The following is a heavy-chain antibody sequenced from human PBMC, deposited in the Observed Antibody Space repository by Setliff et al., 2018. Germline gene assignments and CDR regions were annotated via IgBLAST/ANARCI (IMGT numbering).Heavy chain of an antibody. D-gene: IGHD6-13*01. CDR3: AMKGGDFPSSWYTFDY. Sequence: AASVKVSCKASGYTFTSYDINWVRQATGQGLEWMGWMNPNSGNTGYAQKFQGRVTMTRNTSISTAYMELSSLRSEDTAVYYCAMKGGDFPSSWYTFDYWGQGTLVTVSS. CDR2: MNPNSGNT. CDR1: GYTFTSYD. V-gene: IGHV1-8*01. J-gene: IGHJ4*02.